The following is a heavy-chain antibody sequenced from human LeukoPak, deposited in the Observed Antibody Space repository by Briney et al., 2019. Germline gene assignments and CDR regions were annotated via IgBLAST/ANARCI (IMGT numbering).Heavy chain of an antibody. V-gene: IGHV1-46*01. Sequence: ASVKVSCKASGYTSTSYYMHWVRQAPGQGLEWMGIINPSGGSTSYAQKFQGRVTMTRDTSTSTVYMELSSLRSEDTAVYYCASNGYCSGGSCYLLYYWGQGTLVTVSS. CDR1: GYTSTSYY. CDR2: INPSGGST. D-gene: IGHD2-15*01. J-gene: IGHJ4*02. CDR3: ASNGYCSGGSCYLLYY.